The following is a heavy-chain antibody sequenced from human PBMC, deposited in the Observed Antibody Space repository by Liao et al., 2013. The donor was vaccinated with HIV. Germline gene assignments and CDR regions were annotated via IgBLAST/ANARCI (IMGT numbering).Heavy chain of an antibody. D-gene: IGHD1-26*01. CDR2: IYGSGST. J-gene: IGHJ2*01. Sequence: QVHLQQWGAGLLKPSETLSLTCAVYGGSFSGYYWSWIRQPPGKGLEWIGRIYGSGSTDYNPSLKSRVAMSLDTSDNHFSLTLRSATAADTAVYYCARVQWEPAPNWYSDLWGRGTLVIVSS. CDR3: ARVQWEPAPNWYSDL. CDR1: GGSFSGYY. V-gene: IGHV4-59*10.